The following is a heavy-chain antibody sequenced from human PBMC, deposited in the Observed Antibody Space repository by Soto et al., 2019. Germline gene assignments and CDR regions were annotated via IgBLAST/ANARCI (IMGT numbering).Heavy chain of an antibody. CDR2: IIPILGIA. CDR3: ARSYCSGGSCRDAFDI. Sequence: SVKVSCKASGGTFSSYTISWVRQAPGQGLEWMGRIIPILGIANYAQKFQGRVTITADKSTSTAYMELSSLRSEDTAVYYCARSYCSGGSCRDAFDIWGQGTMVTVS. V-gene: IGHV1-69*02. CDR1: GGTFSSYT. J-gene: IGHJ3*02. D-gene: IGHD2-15*01.